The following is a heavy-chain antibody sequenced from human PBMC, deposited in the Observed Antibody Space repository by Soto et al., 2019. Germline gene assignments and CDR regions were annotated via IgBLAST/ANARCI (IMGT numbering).Heavy chain of an antibody. CDR3: AKGRGDPAAPRPRYYYYYGLDV. D-gene: IGHD2-2*01. CDR1: GFTFSIYA. CDR2: ISGTGVTT. V-gene: IGHV3-23*01. J-gene: IGHJ6*02. Sequence: GGSLRLSCPASGFTFSIYAMSWVRQAPGKALEWVSAISGTGVTTYYADSVKGRFTISRDNSENTLYLQMNSLRAEDTAIYYCAKGRGDPAAPRPRYYYYYGLDVWGQGTTVTSP.